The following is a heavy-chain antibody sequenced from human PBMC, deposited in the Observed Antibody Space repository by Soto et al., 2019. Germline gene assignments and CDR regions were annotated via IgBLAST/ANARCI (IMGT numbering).Heavy chain of an antibody. Sequence: SSETLSLTCTVSGGSMRRSCYYWGWFRQPPGKGLEYIASIYYSGSTYYSPSLKSRLTLSVDTSSKQFSLKMNSVTAADTAMYYCALQTTRGYSTSDERGDYSGQGTLLTVSS. CDR3: ALQTTRGYSTSDERGDY. D-gene: IGHD6-25*01. J-gene: IGHJ4*02. V-gene: IGHV4-39*01. CDR2: IYYSGST. CDR1: GGSMRRSCYY.